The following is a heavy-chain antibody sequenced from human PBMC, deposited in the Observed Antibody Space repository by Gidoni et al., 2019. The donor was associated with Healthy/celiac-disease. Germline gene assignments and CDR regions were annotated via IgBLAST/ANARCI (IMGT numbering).Heavy chain of an antibody. V-gene: IGHV3-30*18. CDR2: ISYDGSNK. Sequence: QVQLVESGGGVVQHGGSLRLSCEDSEFTFSSYGMHWVRQAPGKGLEWVAVISYDGSNKYYADSVKGRFTISRDNSKNTLYLQMNSLRAEDTAVYYCAKAPHLSGRSAFDIWGQGTMVTVSS. CDR3: AKAPHLSGRSAFDI. D-gene: IGHD6-19*01. J-gene: IGHJ3*02. CDR1: EFTFSSYG.